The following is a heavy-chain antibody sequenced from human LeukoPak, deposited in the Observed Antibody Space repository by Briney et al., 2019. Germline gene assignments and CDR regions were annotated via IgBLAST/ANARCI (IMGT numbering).Heavy chain of an antibody. V-gene: IGHV1-18*01. Sequence: GASVKVSCKASGYTFTSYGISWVRQAPGQGLEWMGWISAYNGNTNYAQKLQGRVTMTTDTSTSTAYMELRSLRSDDTAVYYCAREGAYYYDSSGYFDYWGQGTLVTVSS. CDR3: AREGAYYYDSSGYFDY. J-gene: IGHJ4*02. CDR2: ISAYNGNT. D-gene: IGHD3-22*01. CDR1: GYTFTSYG.